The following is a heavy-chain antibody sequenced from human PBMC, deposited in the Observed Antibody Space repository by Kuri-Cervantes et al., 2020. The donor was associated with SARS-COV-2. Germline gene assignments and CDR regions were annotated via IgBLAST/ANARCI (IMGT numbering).Heavy chain of an antibody. CDR1: GFTFNTYA. CDR2: ISGSGGST. Sequence: GESLKISCAASGFTFNTYAMSWVRQAPGKGLEWVSGISGSGGSTYYADSVKGRFIISRDNSKNTLYLQMNSLRAEDTAVYYCARYSSSWSYYWGQGTLVTVSS. J-gene: IGHJ4*02. CDR3: ARYSSSWSYY. V-gene: IGHV3-23*01. D-gene: IGHD6-13*01.